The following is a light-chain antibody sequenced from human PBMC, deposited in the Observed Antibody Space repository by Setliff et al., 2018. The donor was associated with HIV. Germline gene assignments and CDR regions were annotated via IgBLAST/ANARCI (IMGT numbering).Light chain of an antibody. J-gene: IGLJ1*01. CDR2: EVS. V-gene: IGLV2-14*01. CDR1: NSDIGGYDY. CDR3: SSYTSSGTLFV. Sequence: QSALAQPASVSGSPGQSITISCTGTNSDIGGYDYVYWYQQQPGKAPKLMIYEVSGRPSGVSYRFSGSKSGTTASLTISGLQTEDEVDYFCSSYTSSGTLFVFGTGTQLTVL.